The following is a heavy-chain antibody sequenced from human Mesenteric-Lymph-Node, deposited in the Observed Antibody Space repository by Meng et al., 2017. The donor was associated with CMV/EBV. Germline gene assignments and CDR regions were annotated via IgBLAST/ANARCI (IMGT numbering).Heavy chain of an antibody. D-gene: IGHD2-2*01. CDR1: GFTFDEYV. Sequence: SLKISCAASGFTFDEYVMHWVRQAPGKGLEWVSGISWNSGSIGYADSVKGRFTISRDNAKNSLYLQMNSLRAEDTALYYCAKGYCSSTSCSFDYWGQGTLVTVSS. CDR2: ISWNSGSI. J-gene: IGHJ4*02. V-gene: IGHV3-9*01. CDR3: AKGYCSSTSCSFDY.